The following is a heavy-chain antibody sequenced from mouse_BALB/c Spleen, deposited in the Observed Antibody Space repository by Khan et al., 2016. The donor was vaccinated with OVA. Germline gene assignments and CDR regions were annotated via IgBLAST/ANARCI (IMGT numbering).Heavy chain of an antibody. D-gene: IGHD1-1*01. V-gene: IGHV5-17*02. J-gene: IGHJ2*01. Sequence: QFVEPGGDLVQPGGSWKLPCAAPGFTFSSYGMHWVRQAPEKGLEWVAYISGDSNTIYYADTVKGRFTISRDNPRNTLFMQMTSLMSEDTAMYYCATSYFYGYCFDYWGPGTTLTVSS. CDR1: GFTFSSYG. CDR3: ATSYFYGYCFDY. CDR2: ISGDSNTI.